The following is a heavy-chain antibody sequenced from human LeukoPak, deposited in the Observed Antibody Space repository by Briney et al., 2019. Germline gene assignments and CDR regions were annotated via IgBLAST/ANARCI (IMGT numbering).Heavy chain of an antibody. V-gene: IGHV1-24*01. CDR1: GYTLTELS. D-gene: IGHD2-2*03. Sequence: GASVKVSCKVSGYTLTELSMHWVRQAPGTGLEWMGGFDPEDGETIYAQKFQGRVTMTEDTSTDTAYMELSSLRSEDTAVYYCATDPGYCSSTSCYPYGMDVWGKGTTVTVSS. CDR3: ATDPGYCSSTSCYPYGMDV. J-gene: IGHJ6*04. CDR2: FDPEDGET.